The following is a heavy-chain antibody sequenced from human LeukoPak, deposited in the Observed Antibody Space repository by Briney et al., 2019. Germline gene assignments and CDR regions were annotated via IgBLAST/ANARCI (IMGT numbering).Heavy chain of an antibody. D-gene: IGHD3-22*01. CDR3: ARGVTDDSSGYYYPGFDY. V-gene: IGHV4-34*09. CDR2: INHSGST. J-gene: IGHJ4*02. Sequence: SETLSLTCAVYGGSFSGYYWSWIRQPPGRGLEWIGEINHSGSTYYNPSLKSRVTISVDTSKNQFSLKLSSVTAADTAVYYCARGVTDDSSGYYYPGFDYWGQGTLVTVSS. CDR1: GGSFSGYY.